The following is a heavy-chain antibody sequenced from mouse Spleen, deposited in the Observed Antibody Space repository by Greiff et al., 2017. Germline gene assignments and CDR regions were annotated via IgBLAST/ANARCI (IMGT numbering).Heavy chain of an antibody. CDR1: GFTFSDYY. CDR3: ARDGGYRYFGV. Sequence: EVQRVESEGGLVQPGSSMKLSCTASGFTFSDYYMAWVRQVPEKGLDWVANFIHDGGSPNYLDPLKSRFIISRDNAKNIQYLQMSGLKSEDTATYYCARDGGYRYFGVWGTGTTVTISS. V-gene: IGHV5-16*01. CDR2: FIHDGGSP. J-gene: IGHJ1*03.